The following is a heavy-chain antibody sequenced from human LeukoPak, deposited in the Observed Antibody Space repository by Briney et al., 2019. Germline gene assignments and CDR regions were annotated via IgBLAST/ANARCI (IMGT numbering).Heavy chain of an antibody. D-gene: IGHD3-10*01. J-gene: IGHJ4*02. Sequence: SETLSLTCAVSGGSICSSNWWSWVRQPPGKGLEWIGEIYHSGSTNYNPSLKSRVTISVDKSKNQFSLKLSSVTAADTAVYYCARGTGGADYYGSGSLDYWGQGTLVTVSS. CDR3: ARGTGGADYYGSGSLDY. CDR1: GGSICSSNW. V-gene: IGHV4-4*02. CDR2: IYHSGST.